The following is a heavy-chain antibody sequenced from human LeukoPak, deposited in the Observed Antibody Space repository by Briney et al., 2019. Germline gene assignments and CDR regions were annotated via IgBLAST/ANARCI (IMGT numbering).Heavy chain of an antibody. V-gene: IGHV3-23*01. CDR3: AELGITMIGGV. CDR2: ISGSGGST. Sequence: GGSLRLSCAASGFTFGSYGMSWVRQAPGKGLEWVSAISGSGGSTYYADSVKGRFTISRDNAKNSLYLQMNSLRAEDTAVYYCAELGITMIGGVWGKGTTVTISS. D-gene: IGHD3-10*02. CDR1: GFTFGSYG. J-gene: IGHJ6*04.